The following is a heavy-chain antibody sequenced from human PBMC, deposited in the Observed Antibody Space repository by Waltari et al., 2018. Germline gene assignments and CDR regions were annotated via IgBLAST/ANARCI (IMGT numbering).Heavy chain of an antibody. D-gene: IGHD6-19*01. V-gene: IGHV3-23*04. CDR3: AKGSVGIAVALPLGY. CDR2: SSGSGGST. J-gene: IGHJ4*02. Sequence: EVQLVESGGGLVQPGGSLRLSCAASGFTFSSYAMSWVRKAPGKGLEWVSASSGSGGSTYYADSVKGRFTISRDNAKNTLYLQMNSLRAEDTAVYYCAKGSVGIAVALPLGYWGQGTLVTVSS. CDR1: GFTFSSYA.